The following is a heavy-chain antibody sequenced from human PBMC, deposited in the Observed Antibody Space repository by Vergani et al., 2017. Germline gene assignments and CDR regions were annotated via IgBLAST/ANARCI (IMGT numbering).Heavy chain of an antibody. CDR1: GGSISSGGYY. CDR2: IYYSGST. CDR3: ARDKLLDYYGSGNYGMDV. V-gene: IGHV4-31*03. J-gene: IGHJ6*02. D-gene: IGHD3-10*01. Sequence: QVQLQQWGAGLLKPSQTLSLTCTVSGGSISSGGYYWSWIRQHPGKGLEWIGYIYYSGSTYYNPSLKSRVTISVDTSKNQFSLKLSSVTAADTAVYYCARDKLLDYYGSGNYGMDVWGQGTTVTVSS.